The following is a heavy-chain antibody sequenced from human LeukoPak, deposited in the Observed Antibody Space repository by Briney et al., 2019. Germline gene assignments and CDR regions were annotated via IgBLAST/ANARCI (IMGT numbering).Heavy chain of an antibody. Sequence: EASVTVSCMASGYTFTSYGISWVRQAAGQGVEGMGWISAYNGNTNYAQKLQGRVTMTTDTSTSTAYMELRSLRSDDTAVYYCARDSAYCGGDCYPYYFDYWGQGTLVTVSS. CDR3: ARDSAYCGGDCYPYYFDY. CDR2: ISAYNGNT. J-gene: IGHJ4*02. D-gene: IGHD2-21*02. V-gene: IGHV1-18*01. CDR1: GYTFTSYG.